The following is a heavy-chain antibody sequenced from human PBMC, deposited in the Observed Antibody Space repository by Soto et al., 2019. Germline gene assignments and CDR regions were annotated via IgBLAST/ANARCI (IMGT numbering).Heavy chain of an antibody. D-gene: IGHD3-16*01. V-gene: IGHV3-30*18. CDR1: GFTFSSYG. Sequence: QVQLVESGGGVVQPGRSLRLSCAASGFTFSSYGMHWVRQAPGKGLEWVAVISYDGSNKYYADSVKGRFTISRDNSKNTVYLEMDRLGGGGKGVLFWSKGGGVGAYPGLGDYYYYYGMDVWGQGTTVTVSS. CDR3: SKGGGVGAYPGLGDYYYYYGMDV. J-gene: IGHJ6*02. CDR2: ISYDGSNK.